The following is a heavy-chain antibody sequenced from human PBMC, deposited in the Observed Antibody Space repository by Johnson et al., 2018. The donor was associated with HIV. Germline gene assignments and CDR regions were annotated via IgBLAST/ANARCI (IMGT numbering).Heavy chain of an antibody. CDR2: IKQDGSEK. J-gene: IGHJ3*02. Sequence: VRQAPGKGLEWVANIKQDGSEKYYVDSVKGRFTISRDNAKNSLYLQMNSLRAEDTAVYYCARDHYGRINDAFDIWGQGTMVTVSS. V-gene: IGHV3-7*01. D-gene: IGHD3-10*01. CDR3: ARDHYGRINDAFDI.